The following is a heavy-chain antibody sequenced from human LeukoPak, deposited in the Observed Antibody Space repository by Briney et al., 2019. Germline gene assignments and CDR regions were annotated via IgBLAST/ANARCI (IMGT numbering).Heavy chain of an antibody. V-gene: IGHV1-2*02. D-gene: IGHD5-12*01. Sequence: ASVKVSCKASGYSFTGYYTHWVRQAPGQGLEWMGCINPNSGGTDYAQKFQGRVTMTRDTSISTAYMELSRLTSDDTAVYYCAGLSGYDPYYFDYWGQGTLVAVSS. CDR2: INPNSGGT. CDR3: AGLSGYDPYYFDY. CDR1: GYSFTGYY. J-gene: IGHJ4*02.